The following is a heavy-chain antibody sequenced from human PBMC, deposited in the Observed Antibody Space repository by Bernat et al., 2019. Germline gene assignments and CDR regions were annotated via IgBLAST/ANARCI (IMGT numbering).Heavy chain of an antibody. V-gene: IGHV3-30-3*01. J-gene: IGHJ6*02. D-gene: IGHD4-17*01. CDR2: ISYDGSNK. CDR3: ANPSVYGDYVGAGMDV. CDR1: GFTFSSYA. Sequence: QVQLVESGGGVVQPGRSLRLSCAASGFTFSSYAMHWVRQAPGKGLEWVAVISYDGSNKYYADSVKGRFTISRDNAKNSLYLQMNSLRAEDTAVYYCANPSVYGDYVGAGMDVWGQGTTVTVSS.